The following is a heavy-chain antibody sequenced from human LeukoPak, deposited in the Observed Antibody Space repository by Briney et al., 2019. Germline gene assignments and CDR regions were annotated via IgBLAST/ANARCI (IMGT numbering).Heavy chain of an antibody. Sequence: GGSPRLSCVASGLTFSNYAMTWVRQAPGKGLEWVSGISGSGTTTFYAESVKGRFTISRDNSKNTLSLQMNSLRAEDTAIYHCAKLSVGTTMLGAFDLWGQGTMVTVSS. V-gene: IGHV3-23*01. CDR1: GLTFSNYA. CDR2: ISGSGTTT. D-gene: IGHD1-26*01. J-gene: IGHJ3*01. CDR3: AKLSVGTTMLGAFDL.